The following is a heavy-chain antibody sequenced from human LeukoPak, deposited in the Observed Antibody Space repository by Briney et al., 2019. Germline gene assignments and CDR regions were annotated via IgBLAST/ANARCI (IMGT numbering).Heavy chain of an antibody. CDR1: GFTFSSYG. V-gene: IGHV3-30*02. Sequence: GGSLRLSCAASGFTFSSYGMHWVRQAPGKGLEWVAFIRFDGSSRYYADSVKGRFTISRDNSKNTLYLQMNSLRSDDTAVYYCARDRSGSYYERSTYYYYYYMDVWGKGTTVTVSS. CDR2: IRFDGSSR. J-gene: IGHJ6*03. D-gene: IGHD1-26*01. CDR3: ARDRSGSYYERSTYYYYYYMDV.